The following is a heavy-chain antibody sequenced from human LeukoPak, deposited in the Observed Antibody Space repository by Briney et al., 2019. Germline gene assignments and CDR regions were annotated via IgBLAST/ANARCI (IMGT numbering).Heavy chain of an antibody. CDR2: IKQDGSEK. V-gene: IGHV3-7*01. J-gene: IGHJ6*02. D-gene: IGHD5-12*01. Sequence: GGSLRLSCAASGFTFSSYAMSWVRQAPGKGLEWVANIKQDGSEKYYVDSVKGRFTISRDNAKNSLYLQMNSLRAEDTAVYYCARDHRVATNYYYYYYGMDVWGQGTTVTVSS. CDR3: ARDHRVATNYYYYYYGMDV. CDR1: GFTFSSYA.